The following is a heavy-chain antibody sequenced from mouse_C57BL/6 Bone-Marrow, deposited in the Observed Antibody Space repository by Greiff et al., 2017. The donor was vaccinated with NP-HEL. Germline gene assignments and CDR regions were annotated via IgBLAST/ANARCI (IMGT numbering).Heavy chain of an antibody. V-gene: IGHV1-64*01. J-gene: IGHJ1*03. CDR3: ARRGYYGSSYGWYFDV. CDR1: GYTFTSYW. CDR2: IHPNSGST. D-gene: IGHD1-1*01. Sequence: QVQLQQPGAELVKPGASVKLSCKASGYTFTSYWMHWVKQRPRQGLEWIGMIHPNSGSTNYNEKFKSKATLTVDKSSSTAYMQLSSLTSEDSAVYYCARRGYYGSSYGWYFDVWGTGTTVTVSS.